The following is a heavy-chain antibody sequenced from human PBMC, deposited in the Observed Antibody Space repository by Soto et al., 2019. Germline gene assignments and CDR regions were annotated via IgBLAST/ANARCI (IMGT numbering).Heavy chain of an antibody. D-gene: IGHD6-19*01. V-gene: IGHV3-13*01. CDR1: GFTFSSYD. Sequence: EVQLVESGGGLVQPGGSLRLCCAASGFTFSSYDMPWVRQTAGKGLEWVAAIGTTGDAYYPGSATGRFTISRENAKNSLYLQMNNLRVGDTAVYFCAGGRSGWYAEFDFWGQGTQVTVSS. CDR3: AGGRSGWYAEFDF. J-gene: IGHJ4*02. CDR2: IGTTGDA.